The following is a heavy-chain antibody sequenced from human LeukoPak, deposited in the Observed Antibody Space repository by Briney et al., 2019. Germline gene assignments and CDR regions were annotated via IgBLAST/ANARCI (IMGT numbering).Heavy chain of an antibody. V-gene: IGHV3-7*01. CDR1: GFTFTSYW. D-gene: IGHD3-22*01. CDR3: ARDKDYYDSSGDFDY. J-gene: IGHJ4*02. CDR2: IKQDGSEK. Sequence: GGSLRLSCAASGFTFTSYWMSWVRQVPGKGPEWVANIKQDGSEKYYVDSVKGRFTISRDNSKNTLYLQMNSLRAEDTAVYYCARDKDYYDSSGDFDYWGQGTLVTVSS.